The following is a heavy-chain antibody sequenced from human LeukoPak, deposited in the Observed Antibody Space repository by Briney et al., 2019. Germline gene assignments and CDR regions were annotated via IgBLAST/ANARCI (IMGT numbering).Heavy chain of an antibody. CDR1: EFTFSSHW. CDR2: ISGDGSST. D-gene: IGHD5-24*01. V-gene: IGHV3-74*01. J-gene: IGHJ4*02. Sequence: GGSLRLSCGASEFTFSSHWMYWVRRAPGEGLVWVSRISGDGSSTNYADSVKGRFAISRDNAKNTLYLQMNSLRAEDTSVYYCARGSDGWSGIDYWGQGTLVTVSS. CDR3: ARGSDGWSGIDY.